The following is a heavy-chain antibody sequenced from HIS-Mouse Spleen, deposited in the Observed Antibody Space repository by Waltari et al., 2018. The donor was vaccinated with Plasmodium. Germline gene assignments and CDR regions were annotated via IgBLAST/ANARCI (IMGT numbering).Heavy chain of an antibody. CDR1: GGTFSSYA. Sequence: QVQLVQSGAEVKKPGSSVNVSCKASGGTFSSYAISWVRQAPGQVLEWMGTNIPIPAITNYAQNFQGRVTITADKSTSTAYMELSSLRSEDTAVYYCARVLSIAAAGKDAFDIWGQGTMVTVSS. J-gene: IGHJ3*02. CDR2: NIPIPAIT. CDR3: ARVLSIAAAGKDAFDI. V-gene: IGHV1-69*04. D-gene: IGHD6-13*01.